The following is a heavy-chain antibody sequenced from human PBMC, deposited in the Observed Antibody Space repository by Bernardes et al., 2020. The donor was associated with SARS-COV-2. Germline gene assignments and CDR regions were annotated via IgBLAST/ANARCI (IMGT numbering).Heavy chain of an antibody. CDR1: GGSISSYY. J-gene: IGHJ6*02. V-gene: IGHV4-59*01. CDR2: IYYSGST. CDR3: AGDFWSGYWHYGMDV. Sequence: SETLSLTCTVSGGSISSYYWSWIRQPPGKGLEWIGYIYYSGSTNYNPSLKSRVTISVDTSKNQFSLKLSSVTAADTAVYYCAGDFWSGYWHYGMDVWGQGTTVTVS. D-gene: IGHD3-3*01.